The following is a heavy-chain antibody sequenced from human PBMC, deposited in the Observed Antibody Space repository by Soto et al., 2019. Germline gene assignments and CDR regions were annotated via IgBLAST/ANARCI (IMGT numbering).Heavy chain of an antibody. Sequence: GGSLRLSCAASGFTFSDYYMSWIRQAPGKGLEWVSYISSSGSTIYYADSVKGRFTISRDNAKNSLYLQMKSLRAEDTAVYYCAGGPLPLGYCSGGSCYSGSNWFDPWGQGTLVTVSS. D-gene: IGHD2-15*01. CDR1: GFTFSDYY. J-gene: IGHJ5*02. V-gene: IGHV3-11*01. CDR2: ISSSGSTI. CDR3: AGGPLPLGYCSGGSCYSGSNWFDP.